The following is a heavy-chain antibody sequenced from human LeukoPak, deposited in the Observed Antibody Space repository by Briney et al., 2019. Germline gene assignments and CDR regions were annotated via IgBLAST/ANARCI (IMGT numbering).Heavy chain of an antibody. Sequence: GGSLRLSCSASGFTFSSYAMHWVRQAPGKGLEYVSAISSNGGSTYYADSVKGRFTISRDNSKNTLYLQMSSLRAKDTAVYYCVKDSGIVATITFDYWGQGTLVTVSS. V-gene: IGHV3-64D*06. CDR1: GFTFSSYA. CDR3: VKDSGIVATITFDY. D-gene: IGHD5-12*01. CDR2: ISSNGGST. J-gene: IGHJ4*02.